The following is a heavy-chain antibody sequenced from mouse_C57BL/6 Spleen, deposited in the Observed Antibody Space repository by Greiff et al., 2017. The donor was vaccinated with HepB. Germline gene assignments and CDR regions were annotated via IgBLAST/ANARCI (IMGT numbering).Heavy chain of an antibody. CDR1: GFNIKDYY. Sequence: EVQVVESGAELVKPGASVKLSCTASGFNIKDYYMHWVKQRPEQGLEWIGRIDPEDGETKYAPKFQGKATITADTSSNTAYLQLSSLTSEDTAVYYCASILDTGSSLYWYFDVWGTGTTVTVSS. CDR3: ASILDTGSSLYWYFDV. D-gene: IGHD1-1*01. V-gene: IGHV14-2*01. J-gene: IGHJ1*03. CDR2: IDPEDGET.